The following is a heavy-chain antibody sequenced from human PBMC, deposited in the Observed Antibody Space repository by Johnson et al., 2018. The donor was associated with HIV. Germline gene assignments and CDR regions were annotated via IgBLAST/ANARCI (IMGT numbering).Heavy chain of an antibody. Sequence: VQLVESGGGLVHPGGSLRLSCAASGFTFSDHDMHWVRQTEGIGLEWVSAIGTIGDTHYHGSVKGRFTISRENATNFLYLQMNSLRAEDTAVYYCARDVTAGNDAFDIWGQGTLLTVSS. J-gene: IGHJ3*02. CDR1: GFTFSDHD. CDR3: ARDVTAGNDAFDI. D-gene: IGHD1-1*01. CDR2: IGTIGDT. V-gene: IGHV3-13*01.